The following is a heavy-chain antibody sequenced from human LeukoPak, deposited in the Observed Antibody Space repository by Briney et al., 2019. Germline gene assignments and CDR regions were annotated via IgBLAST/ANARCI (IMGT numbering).Heavy chain of an antibody. CDR3: AKGAVAGNYYYFDY. CDR2: ISGSGGST. D-gene: IGHD6-19*01. J-gene: IGHJ4*02. CDR1: GFTFSSYA. V-gene: IGHV3-23*01. Sequence: GGSLRLSCAASGFTFSSYAMSWVRQAPGKGLEWVSAISGSGGSTYYADSVKGRFTISRDNSKNTLYLQMNSLRAGDTAVCYCAKGAVAGNYYYFDYWGQGTLVTVSS.